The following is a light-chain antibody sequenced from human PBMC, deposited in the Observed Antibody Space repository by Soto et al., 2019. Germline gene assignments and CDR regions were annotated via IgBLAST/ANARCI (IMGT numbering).Light chain of an antibody. CDR2: GAS. CDR3: QQYGSSPLN. V-gene: IGKV3-20*01. Sequence: VVMTQSPASLSVSPWERVTLSFRASQSVGTRLAWYQQKPGQAPRLLIYGASSRATGIPDRFSGSGSGTDFTLTISRLEPEDFAVYFCQQYGSSPLNFGGGTKVDIK. CDR1: QSVGTR. J-gene: IGKJ4*01.